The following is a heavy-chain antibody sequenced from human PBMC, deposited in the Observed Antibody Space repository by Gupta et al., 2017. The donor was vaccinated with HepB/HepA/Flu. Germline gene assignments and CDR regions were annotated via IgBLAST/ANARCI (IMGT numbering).Heavy chain of an antibody. CDR1: GLIFSTYW. D-gene: IGHD3-16*01. J-gene: IGHJ5*02. CDR2: MNEDGSEK. CDR3: ASWGPRYH. Sequence: EVHPVESGGDLVQPGGSLRLSCAASGLIFSTYWMSWVRQAPGKGLEWVAHMNEDGSEKFYVDSVKGRLTSSRDNTKNSVDLQMDRLRAEDTAIYYCASWGPRYHWGQGTLVTVSS. V-gene: IGHV3-7*01.